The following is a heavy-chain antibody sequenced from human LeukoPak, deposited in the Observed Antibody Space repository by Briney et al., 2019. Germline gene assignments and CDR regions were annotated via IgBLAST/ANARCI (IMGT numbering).Heavy chain of an antibody. CDR1: GFRFSNYA. CDR3: AKEKCTMVRGVIISHSFDS. Sequence: PGGSRRLSCTASGFRFSNYAMNWVRQAPGKGLEWVSAIRGGGSSTNYADSVKGRCTISRDNSKNTLYLQMNSLRAEGTAVYYCAKEKCTMVRGVIISHSFDSWGPGALVTVSS. V-gene: IGHV3-23*01. D-gene: IGHD3-10*01. CDR2: IRGGGSST. J-gene: IGHJ4*02.